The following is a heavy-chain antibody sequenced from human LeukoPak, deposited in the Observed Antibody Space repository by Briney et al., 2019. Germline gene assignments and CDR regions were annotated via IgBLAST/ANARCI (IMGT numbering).Heavy chain of an antibody. Sequence: PSETLSLTCTVSGGSISSSSYYWGWIRQPPGKGLEWIGSIYYSGSTYYNPSLKSRVTISVDTSKNQFSLKLSSVTAADTAVYYCARRAYGDYGRWYYDLWGRGTLVTVSS. J-gene: IGHJ2*01. D-gene: IGHD4-17*01. V-gene: IGHV4-39*01. CDR3: ARRAYGDYGRWYYDL. CDR2: IYYSGST. CDR1: GGSISSSSYY.